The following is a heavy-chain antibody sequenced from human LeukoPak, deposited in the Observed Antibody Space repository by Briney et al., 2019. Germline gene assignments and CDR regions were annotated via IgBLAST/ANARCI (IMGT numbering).Heavy chain of an antibody. J-gene: IGHJ3*02. V-gene: IGHV1-2*02. CDR2: MNSNSGGT. CDR3: ARARFCYDSSAYNAFDI. Sequence: ASVTVSCKTSGYTFTVYYMHWVRQAPGQGLEWMGWMNSNSGGTNYAQKFQGRVTMTRDTSISTVYMELSRLISADTAVYYCARARFCYDSSAYNAFDIWGQGTMVTVSS. D-gene: IGHD3-22*01. CDR1: GYTFTVYY.